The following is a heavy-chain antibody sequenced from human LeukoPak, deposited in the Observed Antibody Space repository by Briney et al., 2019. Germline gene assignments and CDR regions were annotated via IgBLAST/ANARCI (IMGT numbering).Heavy chain of an antibody. Sequence: GGSLRLSCAASGFSFSGYAMHWVRQAPGKGLEWVAVISYDGNNKYYADSVKGRFTISRDNSKNTLYLQMNSLRAEDTAVYYCARVIFYCGGDCSDYWGQGTLVTVSS. CDR1: GFSFSGYA. V-gene: IGHV3-30*14. CDR2: ISYDGNNK. CDR3: ARVIFYCGGDCSDY. J-gene: IGHJ4*02. D-gene: IGHD2-21*02.